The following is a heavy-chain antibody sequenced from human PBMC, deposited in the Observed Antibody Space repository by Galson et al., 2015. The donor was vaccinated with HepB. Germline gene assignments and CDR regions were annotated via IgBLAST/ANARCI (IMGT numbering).Heavy chain of an antibody. J-gene: IGHJ6*02. V-gene: IGHV3-33*06. CDR3: AKQLWVGYYYYGMDV. Sequence: SLRLSCAASGFTFSSYGMHWVRQAPGKGLEWVAVIWYDGSNKYYADSVKGRFTISRDNSKNTLYLQMNSLRAEDTAVYYCAKQLWVGYYYYGMDVWGQGTTVTVSS. CDR1: GFTFSSYG. D-gene: IGHD5-18*01. CDR2: IWYDGSNK.